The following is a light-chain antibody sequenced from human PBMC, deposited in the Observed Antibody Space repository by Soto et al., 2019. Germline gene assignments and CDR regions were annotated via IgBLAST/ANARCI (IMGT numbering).Light chain of an antibody. CDR2: GAS. CDR3: QQYIQWPLT. Sequence: EIVLTQSPGTLSLSPGQRATLSCRASQSLSSSFLAWYQQKPGQAPRLLIQGASTRATGIPGRFTGSGSGTEFTLTISSLQSEDFAVYYCQQYIQWPLTFGGGTKVDIK. V-gene: IGKV3-15*01. CDR1: QSLSSS. J-gene: IGKJ4*01.